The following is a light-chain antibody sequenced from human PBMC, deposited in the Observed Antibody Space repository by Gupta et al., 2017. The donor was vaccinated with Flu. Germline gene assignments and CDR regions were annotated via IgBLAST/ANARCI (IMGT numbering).Light chain of an antibody. V-gene: IGKV1-39*01. CDR3: QSGT. Sequence: DIQMTQSPSSLSASVGDRVTITCRASQSISSYLNWYQQKPGKAPKLLIYAASSLQSGVPSRFSGSGSGTDFTLTISSLQPEDFATYYCQSGTFGPGTKVDIK. CDR2: AAS. CDR1: QSISSY. J-gene: IGKJ3*01.